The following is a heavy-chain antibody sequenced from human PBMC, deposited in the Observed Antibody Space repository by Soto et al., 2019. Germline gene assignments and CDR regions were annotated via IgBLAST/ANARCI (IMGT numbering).Heavy chain of an antibody. CDR1: GGTFSSYA. CDR3: ARDKDRPQLGGNYYYIMDV. D-gene: IGHD3-10*01. Sequence: QVQLVQSGSEVKKPGSSVKVSCKASGGTFSSYAISWVRQVPGQGLEWMGGIMPNFGTPDYAQKFQGRVTITADESTSIAYMELSSLRSEDTGVYYCARDKDRPQLGGNYYYIMDVWGQGTTVTVSS. V-gene: IGHV1-69*12. J-gene: IGHJ6*02. CDR2: IMPNFGTP.